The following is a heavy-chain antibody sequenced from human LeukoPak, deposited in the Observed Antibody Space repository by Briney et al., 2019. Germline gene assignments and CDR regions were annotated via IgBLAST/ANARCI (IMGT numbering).Heavy chain of an antibody. V-gene: IGHV3-23*01. Sequence: GGSLRLSCVPSGFSFSSYTMSWVRQAPGKGLEWVSTITTSDGNTYYADSVKGRFTVSRDNSKNTLFLQMNSLRAEDTAVYYCAKDGGLWVSAHWGDSWGRGTLVTVSS. CDR2: ITTSDGNT. D-gene: IGHD7-27*01. CDR1: GFSFSSYT. J-gene: IGHJ4*02. CDR3: AKDGGLWVSAHWGDS.